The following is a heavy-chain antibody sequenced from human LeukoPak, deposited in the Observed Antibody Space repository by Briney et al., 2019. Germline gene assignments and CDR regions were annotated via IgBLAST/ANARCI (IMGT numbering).Heavy chain of an antibody. D-gene: IGHD6-13*01. CDR3: AKEQQLVRANYYGMDV. V-gene: IGHV3-23*01. CDR2: ISGSGGST. CDR1: GFTFSSYA. J-gene: IGHJ6*02. Sequence: GGSLRLSCAASGFTFSSYAMSWVRQAPGKGREWVSAISGSGGSTDYSDSVKGRFTVSRDNSKSTVYLQMNSLRAEDTAVYYCAKEQQLVRANYYGMDVWGQGTTVTVSS.